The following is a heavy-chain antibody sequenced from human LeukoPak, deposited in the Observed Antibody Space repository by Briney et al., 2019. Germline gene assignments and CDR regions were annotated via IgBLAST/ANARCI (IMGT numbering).Heavy chain of an antibody. V-gene: IGHV3-30*18. Sequence: GGSLRLSCAASGFTFSSYGMHWVRQAPGKGLEWVAVISYDGSNKYYADSVKGRFTISRDNSKNTLYLQMNSLRAEDTAVYYCAKDFRPGMGVDAFDIWGQGTMVTVPS. CDR1: GFTFSSYG. CDR3: AKDFRPGMGVDAFDI. CDR2: ISYDGSNK. J-gene: IGHJ3*02.